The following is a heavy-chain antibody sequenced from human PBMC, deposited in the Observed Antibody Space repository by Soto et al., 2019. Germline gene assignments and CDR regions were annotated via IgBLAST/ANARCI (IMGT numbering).Heavy chain of an antibody. CDR1: GFTVSYYW. Sequence: EVQLVESGGGLVQPGESLRLSCAASGFTVSYYWMHWVRKSPGKGLVWVSRIHSDGSSTTYADSVKGRFTISRDNARNTVYLQRNSLRVEDTAVYYCARGDRGAFDIWGQGTVVTVSS. D-gene: IGHD1-26*01. J-gene: IGHJ3*02. CDR3: ARGDRGAFDI. V-gene: IGHV3-74*01. CDR2: IHSDGSST.